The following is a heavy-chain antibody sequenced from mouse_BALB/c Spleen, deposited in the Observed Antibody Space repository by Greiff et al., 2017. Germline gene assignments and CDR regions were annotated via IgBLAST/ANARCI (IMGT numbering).Heavy chain of an antibody. V-gene: IGHV5-12-1*01. CDR3: ARQGYYYGSPFDY. CDR2: ISSGGGST. Sequence: EVQGVESGGGLVKPGGSLKLSCAASGFAFSSYDMSWVRQTPEKRLEWVAYISSGGGSTYYPDTVKGRFTISRDNAKNTLYLQMSSLKSEDTAMYYCARQGYYYGSPFDYWGQGTTLTVSS. CDR1: GFAFSSYD. J-gene: IGHJ2*01. D-gene: IGHD1-1*01.